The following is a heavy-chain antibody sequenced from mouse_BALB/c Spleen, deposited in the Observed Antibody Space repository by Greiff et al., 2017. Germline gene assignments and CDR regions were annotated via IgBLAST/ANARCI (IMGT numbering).Heavy chain of an antibody. Sequence: EVQRVESGGDLVKPGGSLKLSCAASGFTFSSYGMSWVRQTPDKRLEWVATISSGGSYTYYPDSVKGRFTISRDNAKNTLYLQMSSLKSEDTAMYYCARRQLGLKGSAMDYWGQGTSVTVSS. CDR2: ISSGGSYT. V-gene: IGHV5-6*01. CDR1: GFTFSSYG. CDR3: ARRQLGLKGSAMDY. J-gene: IGHJ4*01. D-gene: IGHD3-1*01.